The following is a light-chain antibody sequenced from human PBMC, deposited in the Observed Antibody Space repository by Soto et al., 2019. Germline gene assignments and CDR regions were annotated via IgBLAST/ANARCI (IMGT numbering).Light chain of an antibody. V-gene: IGKV1-5*03. CDR1: QTISSW. CDR3: QQYKSYET. Sequence: DIQMTQSPSTLSGSVGDRVTITCRASQTISSWLAWYQQKPGKAPKLLIYKASTLKSGVPSRFSGSGSGTEFTLTISSLQPDDFATYYCQQYKSYETFGQGTKVDIK. CDR2: KAS. J-gene: IGKJ1*01.